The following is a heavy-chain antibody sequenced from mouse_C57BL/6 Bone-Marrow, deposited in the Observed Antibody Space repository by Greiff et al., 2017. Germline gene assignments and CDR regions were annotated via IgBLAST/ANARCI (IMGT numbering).Heavy chain of an antibody. CDR1: GYTFTSYW. D-gene: IGHD1-1*02. CDR2: IDPSDSYT. Sequence: VQLQQPGAELVKPGASVKLSCKASGYTFTSYWMQWVKQRPGQGLEWIGEIDPSDSYTNYNQKFKGKATLTVDTSSSTAYMQLSSLTSEDSAVYYCAREDYGVPGYFDVWGKGTTVTVSA. V-gene: IGHV1-50*01. J-gene: IGHJ1*03. CDR3: AREDYGVPGYFDV.